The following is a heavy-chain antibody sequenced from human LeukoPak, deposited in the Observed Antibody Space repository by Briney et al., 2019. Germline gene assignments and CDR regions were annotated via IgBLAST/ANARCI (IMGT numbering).Heavy chain of an antibody. Sequence: PGGPLRLSCAASGFTFSSYSMNWVRQAPGKGLEWVSAISGSGGSTYYADSVKGRFTISRDNSKNTLYLQMNSLRAEDTAVYYCAKDRQQLAYYYYYYYMDVWGKGTTVTVSS. J-gene: IGHJ6*03. CDR2: ISGSGGST. V-gene: IGHV3-23*01. D-gene: IGHD6-13*01. CDR3: AKDRQQLAYYYYYYYMDV. CDR1: GFTFSSYS.